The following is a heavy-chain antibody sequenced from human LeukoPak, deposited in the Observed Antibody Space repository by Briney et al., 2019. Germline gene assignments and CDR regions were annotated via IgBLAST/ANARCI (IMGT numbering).Heavy chain of an antibody. V-gene: IGHV4-39*07. CDR3: ARDQYCSSTSCYTWFDP. CDR1: GGSISSSSYY. CDR2: IYYSGST. J-gene: IGHJ5*02. Sequence: PSETLSLTCTVSGGSISSSSYYWGWIRQPPGKGLEWIGTIYYSGSTYYKPSLQSRVTISVDTSKNQFSLKLSSVTAADTAVYYCARDQYCSSTSCYTWFDPWGQGTLVTVSS. D-gene: IGHD2-2*02.